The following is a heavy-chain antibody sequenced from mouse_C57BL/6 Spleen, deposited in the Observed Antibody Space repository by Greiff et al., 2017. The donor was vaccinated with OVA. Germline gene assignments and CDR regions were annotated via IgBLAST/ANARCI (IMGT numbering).Heavy chain of an antibody. D-gene: IGHD1-1*01. CDR1: GYSFTGYY. V-gene: IGHV1-42*01. J-gene: IGHJ2*01. CDR3: ASYYYGSSYWVY. Sequence: VQLKESGPELVKPGASVKISCKASGYSFTGYYMNWVKQRPEKSLEWIGEINPSTGGTTYNQKFKAKATLTVDKSSSTAYMQLKSLTSEDSACYCGASYYYGSSYWVYWGQGTTHTVSS. CDR2: INPSTGGT.